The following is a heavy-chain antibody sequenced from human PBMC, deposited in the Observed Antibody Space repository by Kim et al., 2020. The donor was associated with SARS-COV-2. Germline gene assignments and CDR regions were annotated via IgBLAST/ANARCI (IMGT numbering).Heavy chain of an antibody. CDR2: IIPIFGTA. Sequence: SVKVSCKASGGTFSSYAISWVRQAPGQGLEWMGGIIPIFGTANYAQKFQGRVTITADESTSTAYMELSSLRSEDTAVYYCAREDTAMAPMDVWGQGTTVTVSS. J-gene: IGHJ6*02. D-gene: IGHD5-18*01. CDR3: AREDTAMAPMDV. CDR1: GGTFSSYA. V-gene: IGHV1-69*13.